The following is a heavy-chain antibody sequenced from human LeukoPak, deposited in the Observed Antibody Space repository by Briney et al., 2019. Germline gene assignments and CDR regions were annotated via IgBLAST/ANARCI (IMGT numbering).Heavy chain of an antibody. V-gene: IGHV3-23*01. J-gene: IGHJ5*02. Sequence: PGGSLRPSCAASGFTFSSYAMSWVRQAPGKGLEWVSAISGSGGSTYYADSVKGRFTISRDNSKNTLYLQMNSLRAEDTAVYYCAKGGRDDIVVVPAAIRNWFDPWGQGALVTVSS. CDR2: ISGSGGST. CDR3: AKGGRDDIVVVPAAIRNWFDP. CDR1: GFTFSSYA. D-gene: IGHD2-2*01.